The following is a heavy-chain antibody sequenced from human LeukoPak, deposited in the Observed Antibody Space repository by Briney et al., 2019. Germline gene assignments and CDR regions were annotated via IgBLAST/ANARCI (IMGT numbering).Heavy chain of an antibody. V-gene: IGHV3-74*01. CDR3: ARVVVSGGYYFDY. Sequence: PGGSLRLSCAASGFTFSSYWMHWVRQAPGKGLVWVSLINTDGSITNYADSVKGRFTISRDNAKNTLYLQMNSLRAEDTAVYYCARVVVSGGYYFDYWGQGTLVTVSS. J-gene: IGHJ4*02. CDR1: GFTFSSYW. D-gene: IGHD3-22*01. CDR2: INTDGSIT.